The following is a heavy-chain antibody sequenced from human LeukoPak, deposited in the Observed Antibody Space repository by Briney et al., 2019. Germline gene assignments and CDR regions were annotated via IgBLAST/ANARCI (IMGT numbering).Heavy chain of an antibody. V-gene: IGHV3-7*01. J-gene: IGHJ4*02. Sequence: GGSLRLSCAASGFTFSSYWRSWVRQAPGKGLEWVANIKQDGSEKYYVDSVKGRFTISRDNAKNSLYLQMNSLGAEDTAVYYCARRARYFDWLSTYYFDYWGQGSLVTVSS. D-gene: IGHD3-9*01. CDR3: ARRARYFDWLSTYYFDY. CDR2: IKQDGSEK. CDR1: GFTFSSYW.